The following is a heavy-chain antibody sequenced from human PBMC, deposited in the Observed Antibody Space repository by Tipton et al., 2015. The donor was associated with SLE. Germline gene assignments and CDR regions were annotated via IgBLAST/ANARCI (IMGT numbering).Heavy chain of an antibody. J-gene: IGHJ4*02. D-gene: IGHD6-19*01. V-gene: IGHV3-74*01. CDR1: RFTFSSYW. Sequence: SLRLSCVASRFTFSSYWMHWVRQAPGKGLVWVSRINSDGSSTRYADSVKGRFTISRDNAKNTLYLQMNSLRAEDTAVYYCASGVSSGWSREYYFDYWGQGTLVTVSS. CDR3: ASGVSSGWSREYYFDY. CDR2: INSDGSST.